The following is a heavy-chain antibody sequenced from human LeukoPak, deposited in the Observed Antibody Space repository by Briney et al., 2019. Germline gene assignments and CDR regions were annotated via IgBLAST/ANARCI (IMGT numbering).Heavy chain of an antibody. J-gene: IGHJ4*02. D-gene: IGHD3-22*01. Sequence: PSETLSLTXTVSGGSISSYYWSWIRQPAGKGLEWIGRIYTSGSTNYNPSLKSRVTMSVDTSKNQFSLKLSSVTAADTAVYYCARGDYYDSSGYYYLDYWGQGTLVTVSS. V-gene: IGHV4-4*07. CDR3: ARGDYYDSSGYYYLDY. CDR2: IYTSGST. CDR1: GGSISSYY.